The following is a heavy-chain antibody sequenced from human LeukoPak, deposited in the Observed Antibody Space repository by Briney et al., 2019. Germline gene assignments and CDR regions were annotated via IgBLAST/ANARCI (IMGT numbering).Heavy chain of an antibody. Sequence: PGGTLRLSCAASGFTFSSSGMRWVRQAPGKGLEWVSAISGSGGSTYYADSVKGRFTISRDNSKNTLYLEVIGLTAEDTAVYYCAKDDAWLRFGEWSQGTLVTVSS. J-gene: IGHJ4*02. D-gene: IGHD3-10*01. CDR3: AKDDAWLRFGE. CDR1: GFTFSSSG. CDR2: ISGSGGST. V-gene: IGHV3-23*01.